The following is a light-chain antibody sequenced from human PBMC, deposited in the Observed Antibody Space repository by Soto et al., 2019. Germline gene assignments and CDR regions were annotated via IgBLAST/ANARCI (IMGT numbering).Light chain of an antibody. Sequence: AIETSQPKSSLSASVPDRVTITCRASQGIRNDLGWYQQKPGKAPKLLIYAASSLQSGVPSRFSGSGSGTDFTLTITRLEPDDSAVYYCPQHGISHIPFGQRTRLEV. CDR3: PQHGISHIP. CDR1: QGIRND. CDR2: AAS. V-gene: IGKV1-6*01. J-gene: IGKJ5*01.